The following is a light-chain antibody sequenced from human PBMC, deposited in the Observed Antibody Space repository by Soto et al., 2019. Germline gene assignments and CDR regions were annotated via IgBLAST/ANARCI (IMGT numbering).Light chain of an antibody. CDR2: GNI. CDR1: SSNIGAGYD. J-gene: IGLJ1*01. Sequence: QSALTQPPSVSGAPGQRVTNSCTGSSSNIGAGYDVHWYQQRPGTAPKLLIFGNINRPSGVPDRFSGSKSGTSASLAITGLQAEDEGDYYCQSYDSTLSARYVFGTGTKVTVL. CDR3: QSYDSTLSARYV. V-gene: IGLV1-40*01.